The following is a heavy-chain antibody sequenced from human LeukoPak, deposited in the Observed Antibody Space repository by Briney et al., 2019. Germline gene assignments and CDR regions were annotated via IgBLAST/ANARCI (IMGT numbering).Heavy chain of an antibody. V-gene: IGHV4-34*01. CDR1: GGSFSGYY. J-gene: IGHJ4*02. CDR2: INHSGST. D-gene: IGHD3-9*01. CDR3: TGILTGYYAVLDY. Sequence: SETLSLTCAVYGGSFSGYYWSWIRQPPGKGLEWIGEINHSGSTNYSPSLKSRVTISVDTSKNQFSLKLSSVTAADTAVYYCTGILTGYYAVLDYWGQGTLVTVSS.